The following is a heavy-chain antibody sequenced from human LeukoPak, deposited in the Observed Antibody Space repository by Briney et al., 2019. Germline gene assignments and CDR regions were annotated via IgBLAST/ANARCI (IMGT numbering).Heavy chain of an antibody. Sequence: PGRSLRLSCAASGFTFSTLEMNWVRQAPGKGLEWVSYISSSGSTIYFADSVKGRFTTSRDNAKNSLYLQMNSLRADDTAVYYCARSGYLGPDYWGQGTPVTVPS. CDR1: GFTFSTLE. J-gene: IGHJ4*02. D-gene: IGHD2-2*01. V-gene: IGHV3-48*03. CDR3: ARSGYLGPDY. CDR2: ISSSGSTI.